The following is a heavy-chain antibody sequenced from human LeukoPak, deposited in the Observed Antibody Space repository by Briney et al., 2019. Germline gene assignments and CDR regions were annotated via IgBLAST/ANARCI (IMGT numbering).Heavy chain of an antibody. CDR1: GFTVSSNY. J-gene: IGHJ4*02. CDR3: ARENYRGGYYYY. V-gene: IGHV3-66*01. Sequence: GGSLRLSCAASGFTVSSNYMSLVRQAPGKGLEWVSVIYSDGSTYYADSVKGRFTISRDNSKNTLYLQMNSLRAEDTAVYYCARENYRGGYYYYWGQGTLVTVSS. CDR2: IYSDGST. D-gene: IGHD3-22*01.